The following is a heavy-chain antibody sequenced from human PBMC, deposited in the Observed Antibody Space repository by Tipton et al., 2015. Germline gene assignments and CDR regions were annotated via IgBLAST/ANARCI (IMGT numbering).Heavy chain of an antibody. D-gene: IGHD3-10*01. V-gene: IGHV3-23*01. J-gene: IGHJ6*02. CDR1: GFTFSSYA. CDR3: ARGLLSLRYYHTLDL. CDR2: ISGSGDST. Sequence: SLRLSCAASGFTFSSYAMSWVRQAPGKGLEWVSVISGSGDSTYYADSVKGRFTISRDKSKNTLYLEMNSLRAEDTAVYYCARGLLSLRYYHTLDLWGQGTTVTVSS.